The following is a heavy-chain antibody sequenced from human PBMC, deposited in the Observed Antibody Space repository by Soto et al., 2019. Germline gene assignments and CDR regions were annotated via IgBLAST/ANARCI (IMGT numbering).Heavy chain of an antibody. D-gene: IGHD2-2*02. CDR2: ILYDGSNK. CDR3: ARVTVVPAAIPHELRNWYFDL. Sequence: VGSLRLSCAVSGFTFSSYDLHWVRQAPGKGLEWVAVILYDGSNKYYAASVKGRFTISRDKSKNTLYLQMNSLRIEDTAVYYCARVTVVPAAIPHELRNWYFDLWGRGTLVTVSS. CDR1: GFTFSSYD. J-gene: IGHJ2*01. V-gene: IGHV3-30-3*01.